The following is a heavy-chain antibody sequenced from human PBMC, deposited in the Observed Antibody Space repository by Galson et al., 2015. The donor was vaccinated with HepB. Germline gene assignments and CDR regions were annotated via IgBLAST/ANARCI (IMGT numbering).Heavy chain of an antibody. Sequence: SVKVSCKASGYTFTDYYLHWVRQAPGQGLEWMGWINANSGGTNYAQKSQGWVTMTRDTSISTAYMELSRLRSDDTAVYYCARGYCTGGNCYNFDYWGQGTLVTVPS. V-gene: IGHV1-2*04. CDR1: GYTFTDYY. CDR3: ARGYCTGGNCYNFDY. CDR2: INANSGGT. D-gene: IGHD2-15*01. J-gene: IGHJ4*02.